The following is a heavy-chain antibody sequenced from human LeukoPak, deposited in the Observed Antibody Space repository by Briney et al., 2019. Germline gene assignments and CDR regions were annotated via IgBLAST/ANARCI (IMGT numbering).Heavy chain of an antibody. CDR2: IIPIFGTA. J-gene: IGHJ4*02. CDR3: ASHSEASDY. D-gene: IGHD6-13*01. CDR1: GGTFGSYA. V-gene: IGHV1-69*13. Sequence: ASVKVPCTASGGTFGSYAISWVRQAPGQGLEWMGGIIPIFGTANYAQKFQGRVTITADESTSTAYMELSSLRPEDTAVYYCASHSEASDYWGQGTLVTVSS.